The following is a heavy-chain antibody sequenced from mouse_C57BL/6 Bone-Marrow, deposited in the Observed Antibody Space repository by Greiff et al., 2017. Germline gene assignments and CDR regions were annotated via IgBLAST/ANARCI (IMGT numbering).Heavy chain of an antibody. CDR3: ARDGYLYYYAMDY. D-gene: IGHD2-3*01. J-gene: IGHJ4*01. CDR1: GYTFTDYY. CDR2: INPNNGGT. V-gene: IGHV1-26*01. Sequence: EVKLLESGPELVKPGASVKISCKASGYTFTDYYMNWVKQSHGKSLEWIGDINPNNGGTSYNQKFKGKATLTVDKSSSTAYMELRSLTSEDSAVYYCARDGYLYYYAMDYWGQGTSVTVSS.